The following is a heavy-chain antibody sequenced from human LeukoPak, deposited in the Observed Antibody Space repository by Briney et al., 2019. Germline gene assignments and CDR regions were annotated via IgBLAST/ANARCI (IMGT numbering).Heavy chain of an antibody. CDR2: IYYRGTT. D-gene: IGHD6-19*01. CDR1: GASVSSVSHY. J-gene: IGHJ5*02. Sequence: PSETLSLTCTVSGASVSSVSHYWNWIRQSPGRGLERIGHIYYRGTTNYTPSLKSRVTISVDTSMNQFSLRLSSVTAADTAVYFCARSFYSSGWYTPLRWFDTWGQGTLVTVSS. CDR3: ARSFYSSGWYTPLRWFDT. V-gene: IGHV4-61*01.